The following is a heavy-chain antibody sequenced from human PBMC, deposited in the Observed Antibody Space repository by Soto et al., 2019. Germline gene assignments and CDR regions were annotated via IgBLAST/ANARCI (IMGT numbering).Heavy chain of an antibody. J-gene: IGHJ4*02. CDR2: ISSSSSTI. CDR3: ARDNYYDSSGYGPSKHPLDY. Sequence: GGSLRLSCAASGFTFSSYSMNWVRQAPGKGLEWVSYISSSSSTIYYSDSVKGRFTISRDNAKNSLYLQMNSLRDEDTAVYYCARDNYYDSSGYGPSKHPLDYWGQGTLVTVSS. D-gene: IGHD3-22*01. CDR1: GFTFSSYS. V-gene: IGHV3-48*02.